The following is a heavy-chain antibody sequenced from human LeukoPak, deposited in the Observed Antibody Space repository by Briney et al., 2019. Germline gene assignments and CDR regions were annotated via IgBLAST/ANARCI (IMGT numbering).Heavy chain of an antibody. Sequence: ASVKVSCKASGYTFTRYDINWVRQATGQGLKWMGWMNPNSGNTGYAQKLQGRVTMTRNTSISTAYMELSSLRSEDTAVYYCAWGKYSYGTAYYYYYYMDVWGKGTTVTVSS. J-gene: IGHJ6*03. CDR3: AWGKYSYGTAYYYYYYMDV. V-gene: IGHV1-8*01. D-gene: IGHD5-18*01. CDR2: MNPNSGNT. CDR1: GYTFTRYD.